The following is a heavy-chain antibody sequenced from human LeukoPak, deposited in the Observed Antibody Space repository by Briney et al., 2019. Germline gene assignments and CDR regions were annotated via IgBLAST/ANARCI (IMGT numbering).Heavy chain of an antibody. CDR3: TRHGGRDYYDSSEDAFDI. CDR2: IRSKTHTYAT. J-gene: IGHJ3*02. D-gene: IGHD3-22*01. CDR1: GITFSSYS. Sequence: GGSLGLSCVASGITFSSYSMNWVRQASGKGLEWVGRIRSKTHTYATAYAASVKGRFTISRDDSKNTAYLQMNSLKTEDTAVYYCTRHGGRDYYDSSEDAFDIWGQGTMVTVSS. V-gene: IGHV3-73*01.